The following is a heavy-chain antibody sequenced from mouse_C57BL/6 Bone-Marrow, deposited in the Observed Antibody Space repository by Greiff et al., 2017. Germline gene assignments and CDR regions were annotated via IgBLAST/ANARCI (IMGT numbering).Heavy chain of an antibody. J-gene: IGHJ3*01. CDR3: ARSLYDPFAY. D-gene: IGHD2-3*01. CDR2: IDPNSGGT. V-gene: IGHV1-72*01. CDR1: GYTFTSYW. Sequence: QVQLKQPGAELVKPGASVKLSCKASGYTFTSYWMHWVKQRPGRGLEWIGRIDPNSGGTKYNEKFKSKATLTVDKTSSTAYMQLSSLTSEDSAVYYCARSLYDPFAYWGQGTLVTVSA.